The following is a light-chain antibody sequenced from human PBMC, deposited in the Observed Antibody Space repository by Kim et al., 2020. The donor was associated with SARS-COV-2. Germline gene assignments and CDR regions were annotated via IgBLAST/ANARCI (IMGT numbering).Light chain of an antibody. CDR1: QSVSSSY. V-gene: IGKV3-20*01. CDR2: GAS. CDR3: QRNSSSRT. Sequence: EIVLTQSPGTLSLSPGERATLSCRASQSVSSSYLAWYQQKPGQSPRLLIYGASSRATGIPDRCSGSGSVTDFTLTISRLEPEDFAEYYYQRNSSSRTFGEGTKVDIK. J-gene: IGKJ4*02.